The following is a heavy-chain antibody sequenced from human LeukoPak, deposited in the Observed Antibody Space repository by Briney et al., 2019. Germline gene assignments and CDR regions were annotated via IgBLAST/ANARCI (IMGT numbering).Heavy chain of an antibody. V-gene: IGHV3-74*01. D-gene: IGHD2-21*02. CDR2: INSDGSST. CDR3: ARDRSTANGHCAGDNCYAELG. Sequence: GGSLRLSCAASGFTFSSYWMHWVRQAPGKGLVWVSRINSDGSSTSYADSVKGRFTISRDNAKNTLYLHMNSLRAEDTAVYYCARDRSTANGHCAGDNCYAELGRGQGTLVTVSS. J-gene: IGHJ4*02. CDR1: GFTFSSYW.